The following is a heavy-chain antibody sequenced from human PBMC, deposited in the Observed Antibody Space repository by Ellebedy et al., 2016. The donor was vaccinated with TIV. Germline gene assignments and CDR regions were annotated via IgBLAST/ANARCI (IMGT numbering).Heavy chain of an antibody. CDR3: VLDAAVDTFEN. CDR1: GVSSSSRSYY. V-gene: IGHV4-39*01. J-gene: IGHJ4*02. Sequence: MPSETLSLTCNVSGVSSSSRSYYWGWVRQPPGKGLEWVGSIYYSGSTYYNPSLKSRLTIPADTSKNQFSLRLSSVTAADTAVYFCVLDAAVDTFENWGQGTLVTVSS. D-gene: IGHD6-13*01. CDR2: IYYSGST.